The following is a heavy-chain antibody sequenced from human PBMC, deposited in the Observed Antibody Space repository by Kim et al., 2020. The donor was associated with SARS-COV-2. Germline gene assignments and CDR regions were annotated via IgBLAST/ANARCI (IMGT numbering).Heavy chain of an antibody. Sequence: SETLSLTCTVSGGSISSSSYYWGWIRQPPGKGLEWIGSIYYSGSTYYNPSLKSRVTISVDTSKNQFSLKLSSVTAADTAVYYCARLGGGGILWFGELLQRSPFDYWGQGTLVTVSS. D-gene: IGHD3-10*01. J-gene: IGHJ4*02. CDR3: ARLGGGGILWFGELLQRSPFDY. CDR2: IYYSGST. V-gene: IGHV4-39*01. CDR1: GGSISSSSYY.